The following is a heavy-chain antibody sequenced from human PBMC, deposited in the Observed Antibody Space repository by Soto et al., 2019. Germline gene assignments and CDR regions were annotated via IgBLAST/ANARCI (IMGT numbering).Heavy chain of an antibody. CDR2: INAGNGNT. D-gene: IGHD3-10*02. Sequence: QVQLVQSGAEVKKPGAPVKVSCKASGYTFTSYAMHWVLQAPGQRLEWMGWINAGNGNTKYSQKFQGRVTITRDTSASTAYMELSSLRSEDTAVYYCARELFRGGFDYWGQGTLVTVSS. J-gene: IGHJ4*02. CDR1: GYTFTSYA. CDR3: ARELFRGGFDY. V-gene: IGHV1-3*01.